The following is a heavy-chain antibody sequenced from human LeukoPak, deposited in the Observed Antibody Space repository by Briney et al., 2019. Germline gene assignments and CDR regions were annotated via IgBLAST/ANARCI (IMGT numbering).Heavy chain of an antibody. Sequence: PSETLSLTCTVSGDSMSSSPYYWGWIRQSPGKGLEWIGSIYSSGSTYYNPSLRSRVTISVDTSKNQFSLKLRSVTAADTAVYYCARVSGYHWESFYDYWGQGTLVTVSS. J-gene: IGHJ4*02. CDR3: ARVSGYHWESFYDY. V-gene: IGHV4-39*07. CDR1: GDSMSSSPYY. CDR2: IYSSGST. D-gene: IGHD5-12*01.